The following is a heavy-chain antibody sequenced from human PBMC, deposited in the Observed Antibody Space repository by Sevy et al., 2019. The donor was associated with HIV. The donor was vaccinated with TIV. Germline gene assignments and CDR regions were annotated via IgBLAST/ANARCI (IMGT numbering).Heavy chain of an antibody. CDR1: GYSFTSHW. V-gene: IGHV5-51*01. CDR2: IFPDDSDT. J-gene: IGHJ4*02. Sequence: GESLKISCQGSGYSFTSHWIGWVRPMPGKGLEWMGIIFPDDSDTRYSPSFQGQVTFSADKSINTDYLQWSSLKASDTAMYYCETSRSGYFDSSGYYIYWGQGTLVTVSS. CDR3: ETSRSGYFDSSGYYIY. D-gene: IGHD3-22*01.